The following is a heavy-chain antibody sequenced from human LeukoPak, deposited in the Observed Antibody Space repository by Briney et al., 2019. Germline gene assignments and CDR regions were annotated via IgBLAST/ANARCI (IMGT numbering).Heavy chain of an antibody. CDR3: ARENSRLWFGEPHAFDI. D-gene: IGHD3-10*01. V-gene: IGHV3-53*01. CDR1: GFTVSSNY. Sequence: GGSLRLSCAASGFTVSSNYMSWVRQAPGKGLEWVSVIYSGGSTYYADSVKGRFTISRDNSKNTLYLQMNSLRAEDTAVYYCARENSRLWFGEPHAFDIWGQGTMVTVSS. CDR2: IYSGGST. J-gene: IGHJ3*02.